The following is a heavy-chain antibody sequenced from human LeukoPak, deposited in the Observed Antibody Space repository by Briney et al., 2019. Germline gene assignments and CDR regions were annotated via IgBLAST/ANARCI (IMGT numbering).Heavy chain of an antibody. D-gene: IGHD6-13*01. CDR1: GFTFSSYG. V-gene: IGHV3-30*18. J-gene: IGHJ4*02. CDR3: AKRKGIAAAVDFDY. CDR2: ISYDGSNK. Sequence: PGRSLRLSCAASGFTFSSYGMHWVRQAPGKGLEWVAVISYDGSNKYYADSVKGRFTISRDNSKNTLYLQMNSLRAEDTAVYYCAKRKGIAAAVDFDYWGQGTLVTVSS.